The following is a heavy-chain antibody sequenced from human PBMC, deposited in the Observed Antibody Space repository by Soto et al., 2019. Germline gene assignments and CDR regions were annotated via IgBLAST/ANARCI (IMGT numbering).Heavy chain of an antibody. D-gene: IGHD3-22*01. V-gene: IGHV3-23*01. CDR2: ISGSGGST. Sequence: GGSLRLSCAASGFTFSSYAMSWVRQAPGKGLEWVSAISGSGGSTYYADSVKGRFTISRDNSKNTLYLQMNSLRAEDTAVYYGAKGDGKYYDSSGYDAFDIWGQGTMVTVSS. CDR1: GFTFSSYA. CDR3: AKGDGKYYDSSGYDAFDI. J-gene: IGHJ3*02.